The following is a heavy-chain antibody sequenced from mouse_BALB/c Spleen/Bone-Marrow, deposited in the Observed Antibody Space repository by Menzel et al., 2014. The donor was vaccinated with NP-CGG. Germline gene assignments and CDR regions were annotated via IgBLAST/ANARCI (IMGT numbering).Heavy chain of an antibody. Sequence: EVQLQQSGAELVMPGASVKLSCTVSGFNIKDTYMHWVKQRPQQGLDWIGRIDPASDYSQYDPKFQGKATITADTSSNTAYLQLSSLTSEDTAVYYCARYYYGTLLDYWGQGTTLTVSS. CDR1: GFNIKDTY. CDR3: ARYYYGTLLDY. J-gene: IGHJ2*01. D-gene: IGHD1-1*01. V-gene: IGHV14-3*02. CDR2: IDPASDYS.